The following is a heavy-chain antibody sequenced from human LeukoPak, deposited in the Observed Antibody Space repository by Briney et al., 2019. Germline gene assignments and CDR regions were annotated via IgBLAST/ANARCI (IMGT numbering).Heavy chain of an antibody. J-gene: IGHJ4*02. CDR3: ASPPHHSSGWGTLN. Sequence: GGSLRLSCAASGFTFSSYSMNWVRQAPGKGLEWVSSISSSSSYIYYADSVKGRFTISRDNAKNSLYLQMNSLRAEDTAVYYCASPPHHSSGWGTLNWGQGTLVTVSS. CDR1: GFTFSSYS. D-gene: IGHD6-19*01. CDR2: ISSSSSYI. V-gene: IGHV3-21*01.